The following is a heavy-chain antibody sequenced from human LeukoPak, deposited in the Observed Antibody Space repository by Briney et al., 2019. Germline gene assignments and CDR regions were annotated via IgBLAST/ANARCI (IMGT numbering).Heavy chain of an antibody. D-gene: IGHD1-1*01. CDR2: TSAYSGNT. CDR3: ARGSNWNDVGDWFDP. CDR1: GYTFTSYG. V-gene: IGHV1-18*01. Sequence: GASVKVSCKASGYTFTSYGISWVRQAPGQGLEWMGWTSAYSGNTNYAQKLQGRVTMTTDTSTSTAYMELRSLRSDDTAVYYCARGSNWNDVGDWFDPWGQGTLVTVSS. J-gene: IGHJ5*02.